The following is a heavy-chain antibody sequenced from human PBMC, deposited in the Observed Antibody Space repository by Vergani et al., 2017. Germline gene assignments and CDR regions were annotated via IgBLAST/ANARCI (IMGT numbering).Heavy chain of an antibody. V-gene: IGHV3-21*01. CDR2: ISSSSSYI. Sequence: EVQLVESGGGLVKPGGSLRLSCAASGFTFSSYSMNWVRQAPGKGLEWVSSISSSSSYIYYADSVKGRFTISRENAKNSLYLQMNSLGAEDTAVYYCASTGVEAAAAGNYYYYCMDVWGQGTTVTVSS. CDR1: GFTFSSYS. J-gene: IGHJ6*02. CDR3: ASTGVEAAAAGNYYYYCMDV. D-gene: IGHD6-13*01.